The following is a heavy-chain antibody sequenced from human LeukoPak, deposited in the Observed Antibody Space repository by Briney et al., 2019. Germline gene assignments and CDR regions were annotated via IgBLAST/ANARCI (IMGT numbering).Heavy chain of an antibody. CDR1: GYTFTSYD. J-gene: IGHJ3*02. V-gene: IGHV1-8*01. CDR2: MNPNSGNT. D-gene: IGHD3-10*01. Sequence: GASVKVSCKASGYTFTSYDINWVRQATGQGLEWMGWMNPNSGNTGYAQKFQGRVTMTRNTSISTAYMELSSLRSEDTAVYYCARAILSGWLPTMVYAFDIWGQGTMVTVSS. CDR3: ARAILSGWLPTMVYAFDI.